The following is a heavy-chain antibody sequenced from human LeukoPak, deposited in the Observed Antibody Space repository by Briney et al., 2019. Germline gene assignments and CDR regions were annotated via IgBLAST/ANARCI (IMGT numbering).Heavy chain of an antibody. CDR1: GFTFSSYS. V-gene: IGHV3-21*01. CDR3: ARGGIVVVPAAEFDY. D-gene: IGHD2-2*01. J-gene: IGHJ4*02. Sequence: PGGSPRLSCAASGFTFSSYSMNWVRQAPGKGLEWVSSISSSSSYIYYADSVKGRFTISRDNAKNSLYLQMNSLRAEDTAVYYCARGGIVVVPAAEFDYWGQGTLVTVSS. CDR2: ISSSSSYI.